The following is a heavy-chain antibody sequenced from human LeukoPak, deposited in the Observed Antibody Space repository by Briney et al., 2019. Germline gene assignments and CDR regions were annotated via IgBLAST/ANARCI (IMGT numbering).Heavy chain of an antibody. J-gene: IGHJ4*02. Sequence: GGSLRLSCGASGFSFTYYGMHWVRQAPGKGLDWVAFIRYDGTSKDYADSVKGRFTISRDNAKNSLYLQMNSLRVEDTAIYYCAKVAHYYYGSESYYFFEHWGQGTPVTASS. CDR1: GFSFTYYG. V-gene: IGHV3-30*02. CDR3: AKVAHYYYGSESYYFFEH. D-gene: IGHD3-10*01. CDR2: IRYDGTSK.